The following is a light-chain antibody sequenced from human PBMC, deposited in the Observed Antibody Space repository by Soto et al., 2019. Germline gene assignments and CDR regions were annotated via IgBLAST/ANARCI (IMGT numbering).Light chain of an antibody. Sequence: IQMTQSPSSLSASVGDRVTITCRASQGISNFLACYQQKPGKVPKLLISAASTLQSGVASRFSGSGSGTDFTLTITSLQPEGVATYYCQKDSSVITFGQGTRLEIK. CDR3: QKDSSVIT. V-gene: IGKV1-27*01. CDR2: AAS. J-gene: IGKJ5*01. CDR1: QGISNF.